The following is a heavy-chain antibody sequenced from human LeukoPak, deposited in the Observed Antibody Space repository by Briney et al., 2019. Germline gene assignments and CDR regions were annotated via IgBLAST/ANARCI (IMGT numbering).Heavy chain of an antibody. Sequence: SETLSLTCTVSGGSISSYYWSWIRQPPGKGLEWIGYFHYSGSTNYNPSLKSRVTISVDTSKNQFSLKLGSVTAADTAVYYCARLGDSSSRLYYFDYWGQGTLVTVS. V-gene: IGHV4-59*08. CDR3: ARLGDSSSRLYYFDY. J-gene: IGHJ4*02. CDR2: FHYSGST. D-gene: IGHD6-6*01. CDR1: GGSISSYY.